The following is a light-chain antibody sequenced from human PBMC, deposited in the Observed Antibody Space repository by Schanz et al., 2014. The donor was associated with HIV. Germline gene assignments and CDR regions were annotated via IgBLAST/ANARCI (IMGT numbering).Light chain of an antibody. V-gene: IGKV3-11*01. Sequence: EILMTQSPATLSVSPGERATLSCRASQSVRANYLAWYQQKPGQAPRLLIYDASYRATGIPARFTGSGSGTDFTLTISSLEPEDFAVYFCQQRSNWPLLTFGGGTKVEIK. J-gene: IGKJ4*01. CDR2: DAS. CDR3: QQRSNWPLLT. CDR1: QSVRANY.